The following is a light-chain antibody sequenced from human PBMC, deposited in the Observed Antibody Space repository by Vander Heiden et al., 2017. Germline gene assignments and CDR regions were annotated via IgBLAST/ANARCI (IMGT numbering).Light chain of an antibody. CDR1: QRVLFSSNNKNY. CDR3: QQYYSTPQT. J-gene: IGKJ1*01. V-gene: IGKV4-1*01. CDR2: WAS. Sequence: IAMTQSPASLAVSLGERATLNCKSSQRVLFSSNNKNYLAWYQQKPGQPPKLLIYWASTRESGVPDRFSGSGSGTDFTLTISSLQAEDVAVYYCQQYYSTPQTFGQGTKVEIK.